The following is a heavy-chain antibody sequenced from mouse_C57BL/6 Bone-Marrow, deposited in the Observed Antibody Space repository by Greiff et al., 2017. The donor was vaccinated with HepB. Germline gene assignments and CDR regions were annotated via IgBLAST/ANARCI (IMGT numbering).Heavy chain of an antibody. D-gene: IGHD2-12*01. CDR1: GYTFTSYW. V-gene: IGHV1-59*01. Sequence: QVQLQQPGAELVRPGTSVKLSCKASGYTFTSYWMHWVKQRPGQGLEWIGVIDPSDSYTNDNQKFKGKATLTVDTSSSTAYMQLSSLTSEDSAVYYCARPYTWFAYWGQGTLVTVSA. CDR3: ARPYTWFAY. J-gene: IGHJ3*01. CDR2: IDPSDSYT.